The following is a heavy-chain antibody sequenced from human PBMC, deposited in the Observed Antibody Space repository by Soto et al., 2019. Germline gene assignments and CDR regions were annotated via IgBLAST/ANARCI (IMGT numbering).Heavy chain of an antibody. CDR2: IIPVFATA. D-gene: IGHD2-2*01. J-gene: IGHJ6*02. CDR3: ARSVSFRYQLLKRGMDV. CDR1: RGGFGSNA. V-gene: IGHV1-69*01. Sequence: AVEVSSEDSRGGFGSNAMSWVRQAHGQGLELMGGIIPVFATASYAQKFQGRVMITVDESTSTAYMELSSLRSEHTAVYYCARSVSFRYQLLKRGMDVWGQGSTVTVSS.